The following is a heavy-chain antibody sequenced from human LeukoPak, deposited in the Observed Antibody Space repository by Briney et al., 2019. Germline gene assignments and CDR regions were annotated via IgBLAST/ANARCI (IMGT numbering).Heavy chain of an antibody. CDR2: ISSSSSTI. CDR3: ARCLALSSGWFPRNPFDY. D-gene: IGHD6-19*01. J-gene: IGHJ4*02. Sequence: GGSLRLSCAAPGFTFSSYSMNWVRQAPGKGLEWVSYISSSSSTIYYADSVKGRFTISRDNAKNSLYLQMNSLGAEDTAVYYCARCLALSSGWFPRNPFDYWGQGTLVTVSS. CDR1: GFTFSSYS. V-gene: IGHV3-48*01.